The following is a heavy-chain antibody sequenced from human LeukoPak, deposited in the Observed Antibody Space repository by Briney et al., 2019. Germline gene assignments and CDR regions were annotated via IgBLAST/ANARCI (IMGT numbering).Heavy chain of an antibody. V-gene: IGHV4-59*08. CDR1: SRSISSYY. D-gene: IGHD3-9*01. CDR2: IYYSGST. Sequence: PSETLSLTCTVSSRSISSYYWSCIRQPPGKGLEWIGYIYYSGSTNYNPSLKSRVTISVDTSKTQFSLKVSSVTAADTAVYFCARHPGYYDILTGIYYYYMDVWGKGTTVTVSS. J-gene: IGHJ6*03. CDR3: ARHPGYYDILTGIYYYYMDV.